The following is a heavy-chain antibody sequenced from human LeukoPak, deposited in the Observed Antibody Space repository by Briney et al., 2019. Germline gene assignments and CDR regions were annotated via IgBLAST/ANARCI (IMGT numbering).Heavy chain of an antibody. Sequence: GGSLRLSCAASGFTFSSYGMHWVRQAPGKGLEWVAFIRYDGSNKYYADSVKGRFTISRDNSKNTLYLQMNSLRAEDTAVYYCAKDMNGDYLYDAFDIWGQGTMVTVSS. V-gene: IGHV3-30*02. D-gene: IGHD4-17*01. J-gene: IGHJ3*02. CDR3: AKDMNGDYLYDAFDI. CDR1: GFTFSSYG. CDR2: IRYDGSNK.